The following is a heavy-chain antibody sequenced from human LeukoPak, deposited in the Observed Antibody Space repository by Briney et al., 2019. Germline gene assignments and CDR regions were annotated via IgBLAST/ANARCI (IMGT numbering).Heavy chain of an antibody. CDR1: GGSFSGYY. J-gene: IGHJ4*02. V-gene: IGHV4-34*01. Sequence: SETLSLTCAVYGGSFSGYYWSWIRQPPGKGLEWIGEINHSGSTYYNPSLKSRVTISVDTSKNQFSLKLSSVTAADTAVYYCARDLYSSSWYGMYYFDYWGQGTLVTVSS. D-gene: IGHD6-13*01. CDR2: INHSGST. CDR3: ARDLYSSSWYGMYYFDY.